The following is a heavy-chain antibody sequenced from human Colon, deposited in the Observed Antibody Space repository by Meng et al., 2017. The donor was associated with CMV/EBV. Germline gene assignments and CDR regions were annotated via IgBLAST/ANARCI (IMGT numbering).Heavy chain of an antibody. V-gene: IGHV3-9*01. J-gene: IGHJ6*02. CDR2: ITWNSGRT. Sequence: GGSLRLSCAASGFTFDDYAMHWVWQVPGKGLEWVSSITWNSGRTGYVDSVEGRFTISRDNAKNSLYLQMNGLRDEDNGLYYCAKDISPVGGSTGYHGMDVWGQGTTVTVSS. CDR3: AKDISPVGGSTGYHGMDV. D-gene: IGHD1-7*01. CDR1: GFTFDDYA.